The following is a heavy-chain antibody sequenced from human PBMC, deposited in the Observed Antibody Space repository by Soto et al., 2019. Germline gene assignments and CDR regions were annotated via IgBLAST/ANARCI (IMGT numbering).Heavy chain of an antibody. CDR1: GFTFDDYA. J-gene: IGHJ3*02. V-gene: IGHV3-9*01. CDR2: ISWNSGSI. Sequence: EVQLVESGGGLVQPGRSLRLSCAASGFTFDDYAMHWVRQAPGKGLEWVSGISWNSGSIGYAGSVKGRFTISRDNAKNSLDLQMNSLRAEDTALYYCAKDPDAFDIWGQGTMVTVSS. CDR3: AKDPDAFDI.